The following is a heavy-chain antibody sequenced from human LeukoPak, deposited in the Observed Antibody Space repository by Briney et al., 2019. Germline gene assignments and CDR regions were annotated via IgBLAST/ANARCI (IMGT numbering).Heavy chain of an antibody. Sequence: ASVKVSCKAAGGSFNNNAISWVRQAPRQGLEWLGRIIPSLGLVRHAQRFQGRLTIVADKSTNTVYMDLTSLTSEDTAVYFCARGGYNLVHFDSWGQGTLVSVSP. CDR3: ARGGYNLVHFDS. V-gene: IGHV1-69*04. CDR1: GGSFNNNA. CDR2: IIPSLGLV. J-gene: IGHJ4*02. D-gene: IGHD5-18*01.